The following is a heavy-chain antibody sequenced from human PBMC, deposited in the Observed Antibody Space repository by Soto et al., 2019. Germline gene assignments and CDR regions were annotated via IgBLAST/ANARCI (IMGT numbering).Heavy chain of an antibody. Sequence: QVQLVQSGTVVQKPGSSVKVSCKASGGTFSSRAIAWVRQAPGQGLEWLGGINPTFGTATNAPKFQGRVAISADGSSKTAYTDRRRLTLGVTASYYCATERSAPYFEQWGQGSVVIVSS. CDR1: GGTFSSRA. D-gene: IGHD3-9*01. CDR2: INPTFGTA. CDR3: ATERSAPYFEQ. V-gene: IGHV1-69*01. J-gene: IGHJ4*02.